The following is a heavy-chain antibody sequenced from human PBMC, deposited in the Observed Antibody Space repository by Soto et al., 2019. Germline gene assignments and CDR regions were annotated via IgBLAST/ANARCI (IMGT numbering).Heavy chain of an antibody. V-gene: IGHV4-39*01. D-gene: IGHD6-13*01. J-gene: IGHJ4*02. Sequence: PSETLSLTCTFSGGSINSSSYYWGWIRQPPGKGLEWLGSIYDSGSTYYNPSLKIRVTISVDTSKNQFSLRLISVTVADTAVYYCAGLRQQLDKYFDSWGQGILVTVSS. CDR1: GGSINSSSYY. CDR2: IYDSGST. CDR3: AGLRQQLDKYFDS.